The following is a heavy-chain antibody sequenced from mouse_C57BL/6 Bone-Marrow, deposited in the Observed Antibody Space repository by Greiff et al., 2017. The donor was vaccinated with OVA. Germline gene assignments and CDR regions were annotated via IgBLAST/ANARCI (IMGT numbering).Heavy chain of an antibody. CDR2: IYPGDGDT. D-gene: IGHD2-5*01. J-gene: IGHJ1*03. V-gene: IGHV1-82*01. CDR1: GYAFSSSW. CDR3: ARDYSNFYWYFDV. Sequence: VQLQQSGPELVKPGASVKISCKASGYAFSSSWMNWVKQRPGKGLEWIGRIYPGDGDTNYNGKFKGKATLTADKSSSTAYMQLSSLTSEDSAVYFCARDYSNFYWYFDVWGTGTTVTVSS.